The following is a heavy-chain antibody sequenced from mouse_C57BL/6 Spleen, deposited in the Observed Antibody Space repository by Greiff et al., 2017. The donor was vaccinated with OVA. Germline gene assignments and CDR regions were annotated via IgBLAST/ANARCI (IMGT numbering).Heavy chain of an antibody. J-gene: IGHJ2*01. CDR2: IYPGNSDT. D-gene: IGHD2-3*01. V-gene: IGHV1-5*01. Sequence: VQLKQSGTVLARPGASVKMSCKTSGYTFTSYWMHWVKQRPGQGLEWIGAIYPGNSDTSYNQKFKGKAKLTAVTSASTAYMELSSLTNEDSAVYYCTSLEGYSYYFDYWGQGTTLTVSS. CDR1: GYTFTSYW. CDR3: TSLEGYSYYFDY.